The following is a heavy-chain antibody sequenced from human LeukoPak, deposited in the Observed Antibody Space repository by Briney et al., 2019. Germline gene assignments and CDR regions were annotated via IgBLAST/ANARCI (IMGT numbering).Heavy chain of an antibody. CDR3: VGHPGIAAAFDY. CDR2: MHYSGST. Sequence: PSETLSLTCTVSGGSISGYYWSWIRQPPGKGLEWIGGMHYSGSTYNNPSLRGRVTVSVDTSKNQFSLRLSSVTAADTAVYFCVGHPGIAAAFDYWGQGTLVTVSS. D-gene: IGHD6-13*01. CDR1: GGSISGYY. J-gene: IGHJ4*02. V-gene: IGHV4-59*08.